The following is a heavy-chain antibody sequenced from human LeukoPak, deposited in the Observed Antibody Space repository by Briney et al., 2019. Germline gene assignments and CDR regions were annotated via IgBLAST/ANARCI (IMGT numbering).Heavy chain of an antibody. CDR1: GGSISSSSYY. CDR3: ARRSELAYCGGDCYHFDY. D-gene: IGHD2-21*01. Sequence: SETLSLTCTVSGGSISSSSYYWGWIRQPPGKGLEWIGSIYYSGSTYYNPSLKSRVTISVDTSKNQFSLKLSSVTAADTAVYYCARRSELAYCGGDCYHFDYWGQGTLVTVSS. V-gene: IGHV4-39*07. J-gene: IGHJ4*02. CDR2: IYYSGST.